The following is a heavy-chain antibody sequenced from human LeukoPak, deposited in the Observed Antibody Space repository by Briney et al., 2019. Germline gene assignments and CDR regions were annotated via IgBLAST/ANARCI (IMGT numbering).Heavy chain of an antibody. CDR2: IKQGGSEK. CDR1: GFTFSSYW. CDR3: ARDIAAAGTRFDP. V-gene: IGHV3-7*01. Sequence: QPGGSLRLSCAASGFTFSSYWMSWVRQAPGKGLEWVANIKQGGSEKYYVDSVKGRFTISRDNAKNSLYLQMNSLRAEDTAVYYCARDIAAAGTRFDPWGQGTLVTVSS. J-gene: IGHJ5*02. D-gene: IGHD6-13*01.